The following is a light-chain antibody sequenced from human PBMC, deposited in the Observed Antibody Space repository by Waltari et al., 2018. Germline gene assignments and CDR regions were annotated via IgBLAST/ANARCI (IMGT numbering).Light chain of an antibody. Sequence: QSALTQPASVSGSPGQSINISCTGTRLHIWAHYFFSWFQQHPGQAPKLIISEANKRPSGVSYRFSGSKSGNTASLTISGLQTEDEADYYCCSYAGESRVVFGGGTKLTVL. CDR1: RLHIWAHYF. CDR3: CSYAGESRVV. V-gene: IGLV2-23*01. CDR2: EAN. J-gene: IGLJ2*01.